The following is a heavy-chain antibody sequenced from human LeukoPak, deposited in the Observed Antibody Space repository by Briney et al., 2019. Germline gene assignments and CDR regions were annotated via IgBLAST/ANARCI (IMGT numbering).Heavy chain of an antibody. D-gene: IGHD3-22*01. V-gene: IGHV4-30-2*01. CDR1: GGSISSGGYY. CDR3: ARVGYYDSSGTYYFDY. Sequence: PSETLSLTCTVSGGSISSGGYYWSWIRQPPGKGLEWIGNIYHIGNTHYNPSLKSRVTISVDRSKNQFSLKLTSVTAADTAVYYCARVGYYDSSGTYYFDYWGQGTLVTVSS. CDR2: IYHIGNT. J-gene: IGHJ4*02.